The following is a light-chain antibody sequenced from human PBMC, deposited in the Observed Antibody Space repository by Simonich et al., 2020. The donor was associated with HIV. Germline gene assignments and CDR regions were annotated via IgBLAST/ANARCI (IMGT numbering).Light chain of an antibody. Sequence: SVLTPPPSVSGAPGQSVTISYTGTSSHIGAGYDVHWYQQLPGTAPKLLIYRNNQRPSGGPDRVSGSKSGTSASLAISGLQSEDEADYYCAAWDDSRNGPVFGGGTKLTVL. CDR1: SSHIGAGYD. J-gene: IGLJ2*01. CDR2: RNN. V-gene: IGLV1-44*01. CDR3: AAWDDSRNGPV.